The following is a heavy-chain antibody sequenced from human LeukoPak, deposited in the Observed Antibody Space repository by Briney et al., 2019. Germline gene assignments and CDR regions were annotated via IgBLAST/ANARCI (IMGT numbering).Heavy chain of an antibody. CDR3: VTERGTECTNFDH. D-gene: IGHD2-8*02. J-gene: IGHJ4*01. CDR2: IKSDSSEK. Sequence: GGSLRLSSDASVSIFSSYYTRSVSPVPGQGLAWVANIKSDSSEKAYVDSVKGRFTISSDKYQRLLFLQMNNLRAEDTAVYYCVTERGTECTNFDHWGHGTLVTVSS. V-gene: IGHV3-7*01. CDR1: VSIFSSYY.